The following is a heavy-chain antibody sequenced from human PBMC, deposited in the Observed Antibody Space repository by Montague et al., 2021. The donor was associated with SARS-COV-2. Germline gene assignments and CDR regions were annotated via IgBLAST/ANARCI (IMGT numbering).Heavy chain of an antibody. CDR1: GDSISSSSYN. Sequence: SETLSLTCTVSGDSISSSSYNWGWIRQPPGKGLEWIGSFHYNGRTYYNPSLKSRVTIYVDTSKNQISLRLSSVTAADTAVYYSTRHVHMTWPEPSPGFDYWGQGTLVTVSS. CDR3: TRHVHMTWPEPSPGFDY. D-gene: IGHD1-1*01. CDR2: FHYNGRT. V-gene: IGHV4-39*01. J-gene: IGHJ4*02.